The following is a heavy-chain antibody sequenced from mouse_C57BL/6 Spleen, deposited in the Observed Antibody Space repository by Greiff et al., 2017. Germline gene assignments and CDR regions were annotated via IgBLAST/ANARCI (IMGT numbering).Heavy chain of an antibody. D-gene: IGHD2-4*01. CDR1: GFNIKDYY. J-gene: IGHJ2*01. CDR3: ASGDDYDGFGC. V-gene: IGHV14-2*01. CDR2: IDPEDGVT. Sequence: DVKLQESGAELVKPGASVKLSCTASGFNIKDYYMHWVKQRTEQGLEWIGRIDPEDGVTKYAPKFQGKATLTADTSSNTAYLQLSSLTSEDTAVYYCASGDDYDGFGCWGHGVTLTVSS.